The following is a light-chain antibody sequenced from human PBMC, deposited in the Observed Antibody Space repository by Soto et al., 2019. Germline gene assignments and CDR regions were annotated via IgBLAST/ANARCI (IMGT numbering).Light chain of an antibody. CDR1: SSKIVINT. V-gene: IGLV1-44*01. CDR2: SNN. Sequence: QSVLTQPPSASGTPGQRVTISCSGSSSKIVINTVNWYQQLPGTAPKLVIYSNNQRPSGVPDRFSGSKSGTSASLAISWLQSEDEADYYCVAWDDSLNGYVGFGGGTKVTVL. CDR3: VAWDDSLNGYVG. J-gene: IGLJ2*01.